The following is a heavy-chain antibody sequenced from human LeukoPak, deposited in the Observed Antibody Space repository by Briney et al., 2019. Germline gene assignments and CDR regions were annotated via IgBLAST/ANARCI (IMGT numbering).Heavy chain of an antibody. CDR3: ARDGHDYGDYTPYYYYGMDV. J-gene: IGHJ6*04. CDR2: IYYSRST. V-gene: IGHV4-59*01. D-gene: IGHD4-17*01. CDR1: AGSISSYY. Sequence: ASETLSLTCTVSAGSISSYYWGWLRQPPGKGLEWIGYIYYSRSTNYNPSLKSRVTISVDTSKNPFSLKLSSVTAADTAVYYCARDGHDYGDYTPYYYYGMDVWGKGTTVTVSS.